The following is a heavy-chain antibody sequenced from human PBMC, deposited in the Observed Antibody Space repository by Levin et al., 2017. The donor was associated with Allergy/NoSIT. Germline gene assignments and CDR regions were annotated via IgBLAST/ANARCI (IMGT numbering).Heavy chain of an antibody. CDR3: ARHLGAAGREYDY. J-gene: IGHJ4*02. V-gene: IGHV3-23*01. CDR2: IGASSGTT. CDR1: GFTFSNYP. Sequence: GGSLRLSCTASGFTFSNYPMSWVRQTPGKGLEWVSAIGASSGTTYYADSVKGRFTISKDYSKDIREAQMNSLRAEDTAVYYCARHLGAAGREYDYWGRGTLVTVSS. D-gene: IGHD6-13*01.